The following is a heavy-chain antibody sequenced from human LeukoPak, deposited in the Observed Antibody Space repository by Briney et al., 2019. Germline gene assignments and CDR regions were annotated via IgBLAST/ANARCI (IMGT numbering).Heavy chain of an antibody. J-gene: IGHJ4*02. V-gene: IGHV1-18*01. Sequence: ASVKVSCKASGYTFTTYGLSWVRQAPGQGLEGMGWITTYNGDTDYAQKLQGRVTMTADTSTSTAYMELRSLRSDDTAVYYCAIVLPYFGYWGQGTLLTVSS. CDR2: ITTYNGDT. D-gene: IGHD3-10*01. CDR3: AIVLPYFGY. CDR1: GYTFTTYG.